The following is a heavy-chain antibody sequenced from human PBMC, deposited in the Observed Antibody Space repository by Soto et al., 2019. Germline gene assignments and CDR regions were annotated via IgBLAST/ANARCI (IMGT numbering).Heavy chain of an antibody. CDR2: IYYSGST. CDR3: ARDRIPTDSSGYYYVPWFDP. D-gene: IGHD3-22*01. Sequence: SETLSLTCTVSGGSISSGGYYWSWIRQHPGKGLEWIGYIYYSGSTYYNPSLKSRVTISVDTSKNQFSLKLSSVTAADTAVYYCARDRIPTDSSGYYYVPWFDPWGQGTLVTVSS. J-gene: IGHJ5*02. CDR1: GGSISSGGYY. V-gene: IGHV4-31*03.